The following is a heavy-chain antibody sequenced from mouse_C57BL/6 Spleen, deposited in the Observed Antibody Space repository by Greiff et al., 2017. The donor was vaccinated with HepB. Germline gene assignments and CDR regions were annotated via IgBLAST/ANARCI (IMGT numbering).Heavy chain of an antibody. CDR1: GFTFSSYG. Sequence: EVQGVESGGDLVKPGGSLKLSCAASGFTFSSYGMSWVRQTPDKRLEWVATISSGGSYTYYPDSVKGRFTISRDNAKNTLYLQMSSLKAEDTAMYYCARRAEDAMDYWGQGTSVTVSS. CDR3: ARRAEDAMDY. CDR2: ISSGGSYT. J-gene: IGHJ4*01. V-gene: IGHV5-6*01.